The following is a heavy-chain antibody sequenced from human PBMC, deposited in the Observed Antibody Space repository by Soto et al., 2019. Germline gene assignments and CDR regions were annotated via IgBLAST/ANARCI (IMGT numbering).Heavy chain of an antibody. CDR3: ARAVLARGPFDY. CDR2: IYYSGST. J-gene: IGHJ4*02. CDR1: GGSVSSGSYY. Sequence: QVQLQESGPGLVKPSETLSLTCTVAGGSVSSGSYYWSWIRQPPGKGLEWIGYIYYSGSTNYNPSLKSRVTISVDTSKNQFSLKLSSVTAADTAVYYCARAVLARGPFDYWGQGTLVTVSS. V-gene: IGHV4-61*01. D-gene: IGHD3-10*01.